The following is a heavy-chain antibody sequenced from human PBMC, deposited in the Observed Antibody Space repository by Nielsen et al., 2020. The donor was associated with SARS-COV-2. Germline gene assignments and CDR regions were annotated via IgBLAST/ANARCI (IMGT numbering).Heavy chain of an antibody. CDR3: AREGIVVVPAAPALLWFDP. CDR1: GYSFTTYA. CDR2: INAGNGNT. V-gene: IGHV1-3*01. J-gene: IGHJ5*02. Sequence: ASVKVSCKASGYSFTTYAMNWVRQAPGQGPEWMGWINAGNGNTKYSQKFQGRVTITRDTSASTAYMELSSLRSEDTAVYYCAREGIVVVPAAPALLWFDPWGQGTLVTVSS. D-gene: IGHD2-2*01.